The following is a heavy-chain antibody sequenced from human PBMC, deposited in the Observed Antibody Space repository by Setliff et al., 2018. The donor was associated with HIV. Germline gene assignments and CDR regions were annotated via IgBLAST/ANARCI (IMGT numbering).Heavy chain of an antibody. V-gene: IGHV1-69*13. CDR3: ARPIRAAAGNDAFHV. CDR1: GYTLTEVS. J-gene: IGHJ3*01. CDR2: IIPMFDAP. Sequence: SVKVSCKISGYTLTEVSMHWVRQAPGQGLEWMGGIIPMFDAPNYAQKFQGRVTITADESTSTAYMELSSLRSEDSAVYFCARPIRAAAGNDAFHVWGQGTMVTVSS. D-gene: IGHD6-13*01.